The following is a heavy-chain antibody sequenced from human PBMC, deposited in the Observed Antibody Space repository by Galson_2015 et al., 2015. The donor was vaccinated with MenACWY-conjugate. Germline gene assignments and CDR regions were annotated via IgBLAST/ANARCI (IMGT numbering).Heavy chain of an antibody. D-gene: IGHD1-26*01. CDR3: ARLGGNYRTTSHFDY. V-gene: IGHV3-74*01. J-gene: IGHJ4*02. CDR2: INSDGSST. Sequence: SRINSDGSSTRSADSVKGRFPLSRDNAKNPLYLQMNSLRAEDTAVYYCARLGGNYRTTSHFDYWDQGTLVTVSS.